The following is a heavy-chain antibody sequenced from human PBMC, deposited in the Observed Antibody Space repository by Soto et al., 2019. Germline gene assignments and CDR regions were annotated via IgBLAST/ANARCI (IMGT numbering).Heavy chain of an antibody. D-gene: IGHD2-2*01. Sequence: QLQLRESGSGLVKPSQTLSLTCAVSGGSISSGGYSWSWIRQPPGKGLEWIGYMYHSGSTYYNPSLKSRVTISIDRSKNQFSLKLSSVTAADTAVYYCARVPDYWGQGILVTASS. CDR3: ARVPDY. CDR2: MYHSGST. V-gene: IGHV4-30-2*01. CDR1: GGSISSGGYS. J-gene: IGHJ4*02.